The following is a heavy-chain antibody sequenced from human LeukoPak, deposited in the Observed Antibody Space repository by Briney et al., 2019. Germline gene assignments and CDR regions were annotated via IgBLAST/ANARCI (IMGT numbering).Heavy chain of an antibody. V-gene: IGHV4-4*09. D-gene: IGHD3-3*01. Sequence: KPSETLSLTCTVSGDSISSYYWSWIRQPPGKGLEWIGYIYTSGGTNYIPSLKGRVTISIDTSKNQFSLKLSSVTAADSAVYYCARSWSGYYPEYNWFDPWGQGTLVTVSS. CDR2: IYTSGGT. CDR1: GDSISSYY. CDR3: ARSWSGYYPEYNWFDP. J-gene: IGHJ5*02.